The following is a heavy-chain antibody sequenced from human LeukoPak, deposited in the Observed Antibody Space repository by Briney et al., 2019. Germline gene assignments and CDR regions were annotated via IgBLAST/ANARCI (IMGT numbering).Heavy chain of an antibody. CDR2: ISSSSSHI. V-gene: IGHV3-21*01. D-gene: IGHD1-7*01. CDR3: ARVSLELTYFDY. J-gene: IGHJ4*02. Sequence: PGGSLRLSCAASGFTFSSYSMNWVRQAPGKGLEWVSSISSSSSHIYYADSVKGRFTISRDNAKNSLYLQMNSLRAEDTAVYYCARVSLELTYFDYWGQGTLVTVSS. CDR1: GFTFSSYS.